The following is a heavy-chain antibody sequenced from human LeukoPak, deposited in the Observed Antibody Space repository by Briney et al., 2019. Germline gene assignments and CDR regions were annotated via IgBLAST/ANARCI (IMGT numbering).Heavy chain of an antibody. CDR2: IYHSGST. D-gene: IGHD4-17*01. CDR1: GGSFSGYY. J-gene: IGHJ4*02. CDR3: ARGGYGDYDDY. Sequence: SETLSLTCAVYGGSFSGYYWSWIRQPPGKGLEWIGYIYHSGSTYYNPSPKSRVTISVDRSKNQFSLKLSSVTAADTAVYYCARGGYGDYDDYWGQGTLVTVSS. V-gene: IGHV4-34*01.